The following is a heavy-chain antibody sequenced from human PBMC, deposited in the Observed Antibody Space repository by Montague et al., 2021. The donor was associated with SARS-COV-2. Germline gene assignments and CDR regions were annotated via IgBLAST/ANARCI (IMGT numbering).Heavy chain of an antibody. Sequence: CAISGDSVSSNSAAWNWLRQSPSRGLEWLGRTYYRSKWYNDYAVSLKXXITIHPDTSKNQFSLQLNSVTPEDTAVYYCARGSSIAAAGDAFDIWGQGTMVTVSS. CDR2: TYYRSKWYN. V-gene: IGHV6-1*01. CDR3: ARGSSIAAAGDAFDI. D-gene: IGHD6-13*01. CDR1: GDSVSSNSAA. J-gene: IGHJ3*02.